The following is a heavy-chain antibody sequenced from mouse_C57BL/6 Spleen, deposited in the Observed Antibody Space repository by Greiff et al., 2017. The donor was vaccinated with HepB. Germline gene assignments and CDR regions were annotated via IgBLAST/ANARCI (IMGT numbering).Heavy chain of an antibody. J-gene: IGHJ3*01. CDR3: ARRDYDYDEFAY. V-gene: IGHV1-81*01. CDR1: GYTFTSYG. Sequence: QVQLQQSGAELARPGASVKLSCKASGYTFTSYGISWVKQSTGQGLEWIGEIYPRSGNTYYNEKFKGKATLTADKSSSTAYMELRSLTSEDSAVYFCARRDYDYDEFAYWGQGTLVTVSA. CDR2: IYPRSGNT. D-gene: IGHD2-4*01.